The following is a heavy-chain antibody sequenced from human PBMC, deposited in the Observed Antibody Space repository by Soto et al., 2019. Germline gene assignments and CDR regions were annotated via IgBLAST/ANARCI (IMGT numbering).Heavy chain of an antibody. CDR2: IIPIFGTA. CDR1: GGTFSSYA. Sequence: SVKVSCKASGGTFSSYAISWVRQAPGQGLEWMGGIIPIFGTANYAQKFQGRVTITADESTSTAYMELSSLRSEDTAVYYCASRGYSGYDTFDCWGQGTLVTVSS. CDR3: ASRGYSGYDTFDC. V-gene: IGHV1-69*13. J-gene: IGHJ4*02. D-gene: IGHD5-12*01.